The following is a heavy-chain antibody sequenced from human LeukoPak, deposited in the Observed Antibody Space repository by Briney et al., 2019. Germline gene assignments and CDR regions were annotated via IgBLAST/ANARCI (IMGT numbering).Heavy chain of an antibody. D-gene: IGHD3-16*01. V-gene: IGHV3-23*01. CDR1: GFTFSSYA. CDR3: AKEYYDYVWVSHVDY. CDR2: ISGSGGST. J-gene: IGHJ4*02. Sequence: GGSLRLSCAASGFTFSSYAMSWVRRAPGKGLEWDSGISGSGGSTYYADSVKGRFTISRDNSKNTLYLQMNSLRAEDTALYYCAKEYYDYVWVSHVDYWGQGTLVTVSS.